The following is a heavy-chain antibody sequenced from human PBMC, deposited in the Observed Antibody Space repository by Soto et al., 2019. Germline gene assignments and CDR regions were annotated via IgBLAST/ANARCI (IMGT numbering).Heavy chain of an antibody. V-gene: IGHV1-18*01. CDR1: GFSFHTYA. J-gene: IGHJ6*02. D-gene: IGHD3-9*01. Sequence: ASVKVSCKASGFSFHTYAISWVRQAPGQGLEWVGWISGYNGDTNYAQKFQGRITLTTDTSTKTAFMELRSLTGDDTAVYYCARGVSGLRYFDSPPGYYGMDVWGQGTTVTVSS. CDR2: ISGYNGDT. CDR3: ARGVSGLRYFDSPPGYYGMDV.